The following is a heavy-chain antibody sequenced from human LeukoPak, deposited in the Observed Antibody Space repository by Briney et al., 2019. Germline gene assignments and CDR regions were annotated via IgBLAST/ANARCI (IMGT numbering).Heavy chain of an antibody. J-gene: IGHJ4*02. CDR1: GGSISSYY. CDR2: IYYSGST. D-gene: IGHD3-22*01. V-gene: IGHV4-59*01. CDR3: AGGGDSGGYYYPMFDY. Sequence: SETLSLTCTVSGGSISSYYWSWIRQPPGKGLEWIGYIYYSGSTNYNPSLKSRVTISVDTSKNRFSLKLNSVTAADTAVYYCAGGGDSGGYYYPMFDYWGQGTLVTVSS.